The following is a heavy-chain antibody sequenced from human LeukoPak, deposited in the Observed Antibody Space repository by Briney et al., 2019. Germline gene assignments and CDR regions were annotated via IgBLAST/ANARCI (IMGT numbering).Heavy chain of an antibody. J-gene: IGHJ4*02. CDR2: ISYDGSNK. V-gene: IGHV3-30*03. D-gene: IGHD3-3*01. CDR1: GFTFSSYG. CDR3: ARSRPYDFWSGYTYYFDY. Sequence: GGSLRLSCAASGFTFSSYGMHWVRQAPGKGLEWVAVISYDGSNKYYADSVKGRFTISRDNSKNTLYLQMNSLRAEDTAVYYCARSRPYDFWSGYTYYFDYWGQGTLVTVSS.